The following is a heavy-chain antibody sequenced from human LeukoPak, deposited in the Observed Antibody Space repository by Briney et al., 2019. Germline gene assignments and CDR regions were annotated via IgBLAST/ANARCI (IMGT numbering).Heavy chain of an antibody. CDR2: IYHSGST. CDR1: GGSISSGGYS. Sequence: SETLSLTCAVSGGSISSGGYSWSWIRQPPGKGLEWIGYIYHSGSTYYNPSLKSRVTISVDRSKNQFSLKLSSVTAAGTAVYYSARYCSSTSCYGYFDYWGQGTLVTVSS. J-gene: IGHJ4*02. D-gene: IGHD2-2*01. V-gene: IGHV4-30-2*01. CDR3: ARYCSSTSCYGYFDY.